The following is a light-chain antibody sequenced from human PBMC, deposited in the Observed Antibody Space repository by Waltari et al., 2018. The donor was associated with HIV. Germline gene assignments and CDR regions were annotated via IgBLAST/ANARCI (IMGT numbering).Light chain of an antibody. J-gene: IGLJ1*01. CDR3: SSISGGTRV. CDR1: ASHTDSFYS. CDR2: DAS. Sequence: QSALTQPASMSGSPGQSITISCIRLASHTDSFYSVSWYQHPPGKDPKLVMHDASSRPAGISARFSGSQSGNTAFLTISGRQAEDEAECYCSSISGGTRVFGGGTTVTVL. V-gene: IGLV2-14*01.